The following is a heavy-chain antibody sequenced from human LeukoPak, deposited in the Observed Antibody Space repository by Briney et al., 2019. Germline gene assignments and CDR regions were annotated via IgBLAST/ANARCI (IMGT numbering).Heavy chain of an antibody. Sequence: VASVKVSCKASGYTFTGYYMHWVRQAPGQGLEWMGWINPNSGGTNYAQKFQGRVTMTRNTSISTAYMELSRLRSDDTAVYYCARGVNYYDSSGYYTFDFWGQGTLVTVSS. J-gene: IGHJ4*02. CDR1: GYTFTGYY. CDR3: ARGVNYYDSSGYYTFDF. CDR2: INPNSGGT. V-gene: IGHV1-2*02. D-gene: IGHD3-22*01.